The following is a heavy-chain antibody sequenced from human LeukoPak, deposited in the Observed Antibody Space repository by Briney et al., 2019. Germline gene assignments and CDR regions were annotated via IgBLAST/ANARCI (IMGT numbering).Heavy chain of an antibody. CDR1: GFTLSSYA. CDR2: ISYNGSNE. Sequence: GGSLRLSCAASGFTLSSYAMHWVRQAPGKGLEWGAIISYNGSNEHYADSVKGRFTISRDNSKNTLYLQMNSLRAEDTAIYYCTRGRGSYSLDYWGRGTLVTVSS. D-gene: IGHD1-26*01. V-gene: IGHV3-30*01. J-gene: IGHJ4*02. CDR3: TRGRGSYSLDY.